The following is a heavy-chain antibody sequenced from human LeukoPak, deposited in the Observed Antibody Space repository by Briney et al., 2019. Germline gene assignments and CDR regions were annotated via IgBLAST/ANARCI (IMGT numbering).Heavy chain of an antibody. Sequence: SETLSLTCAVYGGSFSGYYWSWIRQPPGKGLEWIGEINHSGSTNYNPSLKSRVTISVDTSKNQFSLKLSSVTAADTAVYYCARGRLRSYCSSTSCYPRWFDPWGQGTLVTVSS. CDR3: ARGRLRSYCSSTSCYPRWFDP. D-gene: IGHD2-2*01. J-gene: IGHJ5*02. CDR1: GGSFSGYY. CDR2: INHSGST. V-gene: IGHV4-34*01.